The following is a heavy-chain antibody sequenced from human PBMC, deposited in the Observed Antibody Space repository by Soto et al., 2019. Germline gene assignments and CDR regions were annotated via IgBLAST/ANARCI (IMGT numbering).Heavy chain of an antibody. Sequence: SETLSLTCSVSGDSINSLYWSWIRQPPGKGLEWIGYIDYVGSTNYAPSLQSRVTMSVDTSKNQVSLKLRYVTAADTAVYYCVRQRGNYFDXWGQGTMVTVSX. CDR2: IDYVGST. CDR3: VRQRGNYFDX. J-gene: IGHJ4*02. V-gene: IGHV4-59*11. D-gene: IGHD3-10*01. CDR1: GDSINSLY.